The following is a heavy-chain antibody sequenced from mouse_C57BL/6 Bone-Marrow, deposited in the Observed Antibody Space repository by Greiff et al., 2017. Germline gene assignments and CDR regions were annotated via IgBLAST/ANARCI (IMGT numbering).Heavy chain of an antibody. V-gene: IGHV5-4*01. CDR2: ISDGGSYT. CDR1: GFTFSSYA. J-gene: IGHJ4*01. CDR3: ARDPLDTAGGMDY. Sequence: DVQLVESGGGLVKPGGSLKLSCAASGFTFSSYAMSWVRQTPEKRLEWVATISDGGSYTYYPDNVKGRFTISRDNAKNNLYLQMSHLKSEDTAMYYCARDPLDTAGGMDYWGQGTSVTVSS. D-gene: IGHD3-1*01.